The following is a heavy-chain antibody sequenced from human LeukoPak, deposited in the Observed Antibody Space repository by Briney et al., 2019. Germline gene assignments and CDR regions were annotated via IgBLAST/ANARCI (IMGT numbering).Heavy chain of an antibody. CDR2: IYYSGST. D-gene: IGHD2-2*01. CDR3: ARDRIVVVLAATYYYGMDV. Sequence: SQTLSLTCTVSGGSISSGGYYWSWIRQHPGKGLEWIGYIYYSGSTYYNPSLKSRVTISVDTSKNQFSLKLSSVTAADTAVYYCARDRIVVVLAATYYYGMDVWGQGTTVTVSS. V-gene: IGHV4-31*03. CDR1: GGSISSGGYY. J-gene: IGHJ6*02.